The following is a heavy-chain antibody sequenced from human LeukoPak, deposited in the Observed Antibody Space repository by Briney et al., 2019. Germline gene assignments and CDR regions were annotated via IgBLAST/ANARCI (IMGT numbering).Heavy chain of an antibody. CDR2: MNPNSGNT. V-gene: IGHV1-8*01. CDR1: GYTFTSYD. Sequence: ASVKVSCKASGYTFTSYDINWVRQAPGQGLEWMGWMNPNSGNTGYAQKFQGRVTMTRNTSISTAYMELSSLRSEDTAVYYCARVQYSSSWGGPDAFDIWGQGTMVTVSS. J-gene: IGHJ3*02. D-gene: IGHD6-13*01. CDR3: ARVQYSSSWGGPDAFDI.